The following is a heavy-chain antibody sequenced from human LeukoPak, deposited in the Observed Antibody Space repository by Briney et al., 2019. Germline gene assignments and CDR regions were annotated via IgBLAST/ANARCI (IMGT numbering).Heavy chain of an antibody. CDR1: GGSFSGYY. Sequence: SETLSLTCAVYGGSFSGYYWSWIRQPPGKGLEWIGEINHSGSTNYNPSLKSRVTISVDTSKNQFSLKLSSVTAADTAVYYCARDSAYYYDSSGYYYGVDYWGQGTLVTVSS. V-gene: IGHV4-34*01. CDR3: ARDSAYYYDSSGYYYGVDY. CDR2: INHSGST. D-gene: IGHD3-22*01. J-gene: IGHJ4*02.